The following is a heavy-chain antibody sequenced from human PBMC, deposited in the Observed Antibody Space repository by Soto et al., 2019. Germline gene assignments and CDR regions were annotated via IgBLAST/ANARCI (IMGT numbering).Heavy chain of an antibody. J-gene: IGHJ4*02. CDR2: INHSGST. V-gene: IGHV4-34*01. CDR3: ARGPRCTNGVCYYLGDY. CDR1: GGSFSGYY. D-gene: IGHD2-8*01. Sequence: SETLSLTCAVYGGSFSGYYWSWIRQPPGKGLEWIGEINHSGSTNYNPSLKSRVTISVDTSKNQFSLKLSSVTAADTAVYYCARGPRCTNGVCYYLGDYWGQGTLVTVSS.